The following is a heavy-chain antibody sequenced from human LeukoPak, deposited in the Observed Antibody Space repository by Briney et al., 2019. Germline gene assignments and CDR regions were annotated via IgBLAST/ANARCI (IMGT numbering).Heavy chain of an antibody. CDR2: IYYSGST. V-gene: IGHV4-39*01. CDR3: ARPAGVGAYKRWFDP. J-gene: IGHJ5*02. CDR1: GGSISSSSYY. D-gene: IGHD1-26*01. Sequence: SETLSLTCTVSGGSISSSSYYWGWIRQPPGKGLEWIGSIYYSGSTYYNPSLKSRVTISVDTSKTQCSLKLSSVTAADTAAYYCARPAGVGAYKRWFDPWGQGTLVTVSS.